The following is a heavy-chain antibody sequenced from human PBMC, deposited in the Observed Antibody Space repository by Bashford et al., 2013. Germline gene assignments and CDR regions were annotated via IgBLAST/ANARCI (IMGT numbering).Heavy chain of an antibody. CDR3: ARRHHAMDV. Sequence: VRQMPGKAWEWMGIFDPGDFDIRYSPSFQGQVTISADKSINTVYLQWSSLKASDTAMYYCARRHHAMDVWGQGTMVTVSS. J-gene: IGHJ6*02. V-gene: IGHV5-51*02. CDR2: FDPGDFDI.